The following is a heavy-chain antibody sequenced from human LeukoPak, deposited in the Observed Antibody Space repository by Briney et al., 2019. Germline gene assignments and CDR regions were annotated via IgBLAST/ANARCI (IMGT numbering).Heavy chain of an antibody. D-gene: IGHD2-2*01. J-gene: IGHJ3*02. V-gene: IGHV5-51*01. CDR1: W. CDR2: IYPGDSDT. CDR3: ARSSSFDI. Sequence: WWSWVRQPPGKGLEWMGIIYPGDSDTRYNPSFQGQVTISADKSISTAYLQWSSLKASDTAMYYCARSSSFDIWGQGTMVTVSS.